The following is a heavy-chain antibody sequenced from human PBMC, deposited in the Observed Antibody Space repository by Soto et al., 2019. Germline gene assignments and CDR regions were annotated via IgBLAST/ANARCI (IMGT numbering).Heavy chain of an antibody. CDR1: GFTCSGYW. CDR3: ARDRDFCSGTNCRRGSIYYYYMDV. J-gene: IGHJ6*03. V-gene: IGHV3-7*01. D-gene: IGHD2-2*01. Sequence: EVHLVESGGGLVQPGGSLRLSCAASGFTCSGYWMSWVRQAPGKGLEWVAHIKQDGSETFYVGSVKGRFTISRDNAKNSLDLKMNSLRAEDTALYYCARDRDFCSGTNCRRGSIYYYYMDVWGHGTTVTVSS. CDR2: IKQDGSET.